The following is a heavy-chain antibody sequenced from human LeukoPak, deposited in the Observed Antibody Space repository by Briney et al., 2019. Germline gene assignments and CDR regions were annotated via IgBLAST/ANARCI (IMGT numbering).Heavy chain of an antibody. Sequence: GGSLRLSCAASGFTFSTNAMSWVRQAPGKGLEWVSGIAGSSDATYYADSVKGRFTISRDISRNTLYLQMNSLRADDTAVYYCAKVITIFGVVTAGFDYWDQGTLVTVSS. CDR2: IAGSSDAT. V-gene: IGHV3-23*01. CDR1: GFTFSTNA. CDR3: AKVITIFGVVTAGFDY. J-gene: IGHJ4*02. D-gene: IGHD3-3*01.